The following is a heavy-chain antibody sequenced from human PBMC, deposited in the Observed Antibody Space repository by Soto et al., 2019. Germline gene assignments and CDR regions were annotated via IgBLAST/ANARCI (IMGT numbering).Heavy chain of an antibody. CDR3: ARAKVVRRDDAFDI. Sequence: QPPGSGPGLVEASGTLSPPCTVPGGPGNRGTYYWSLIRQPPGKGLELIGYIYYTGSTNYNPSLKCRVAISVDTSKNQFSLQLSPVTAADTAMYYGARAKVVRRDDAFDILGQGTVVTVSS. CDR2: IYYTGST. V-gene: IGHV4-61*01. CDR1: GGPGNRGTYY. D-gene: IGHD2-21*01. J-gene: IGHJ3*02.